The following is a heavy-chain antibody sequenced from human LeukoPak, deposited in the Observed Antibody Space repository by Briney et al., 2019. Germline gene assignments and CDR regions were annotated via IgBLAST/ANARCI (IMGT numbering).Heavy chain of an antibody. CDR3: ARGGDFYDSSGYYDDAFDI. CDR1: GYTFTGYY. CDR2: INPNSGGT. Sequence: ASVKVSCKTSGYTFTGYYIHWVRQAPGQGLEWMGWINPNSGGTNYAQKFQGRVTMTRDTSIGTAYMELSRLRSDDTAVYYCARGGDFYDSSGYYDDAFDIWGQGTMVTVSS. D-gene: IGHD3-22*01. V-gene: IGHV1-2*02. J-gene: IGHJ3*02.